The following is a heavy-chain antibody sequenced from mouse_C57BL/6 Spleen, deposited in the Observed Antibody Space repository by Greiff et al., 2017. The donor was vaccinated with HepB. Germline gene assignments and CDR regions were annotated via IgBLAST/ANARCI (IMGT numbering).Heavy chain of an antibody. D-gene: IGHD1-1*01. J-gene: IGHJ4*01. CDR1: GFTFSDYG. V-gene: IGHV5-17*01. CDR3: AMSFNYGSSYYAMDY. CDR2: ISRGSSTI. Sequence: EVLLVESGGGLVKPGGSLKLSCAASGFTFSDYGMHWVRQAPEKGLEWVAYISRGSSTIYYADTVKGRGTISRDNAKNTLFLQITSLMSEDTAMYYCAMSFNYGSSYYAMDYWGQGTSVTVSS.